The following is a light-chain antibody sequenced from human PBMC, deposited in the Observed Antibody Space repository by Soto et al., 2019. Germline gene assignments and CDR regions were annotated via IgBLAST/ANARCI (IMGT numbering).Light chain of an antibody. CDR2: AAS. Sequence: EIVLTQSPGTLSLSPGERATLSCRASQSVSSSYLAWYQQKPGQAPRLRIYAASSRATGIPDRFSGSGSGTDFTLTISRLEPEDFAVYYCQQFGSSLYTFGQGTKLEIK. CDR3: QQFGSSLYT. CDR1: QSVSSSY. J-gene: IGKJ2*01. V-gene: IGKV3-20*01.